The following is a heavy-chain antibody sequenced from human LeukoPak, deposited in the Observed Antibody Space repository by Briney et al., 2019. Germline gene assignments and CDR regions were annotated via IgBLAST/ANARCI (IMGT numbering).Heavy chain of an antibody. V-gene: IGHV3-21*04. CDR2: ISSSGSYM. D-gene: IGHD3-16*01. J-gene: IGHJ6*03. Sequence: PWGSLRLSCAASESLNGYSISWVRQAPGLGVEWFASISSSGSYMYYADSVKGRFIISRDNAKKSLSLEMNSLTSQDTAIYYCARCALGVWADNYYMDVWGTGTTVIVSS. CDR3: ARCALGVWADNYYMDV. CDR1: ESLNGYS.